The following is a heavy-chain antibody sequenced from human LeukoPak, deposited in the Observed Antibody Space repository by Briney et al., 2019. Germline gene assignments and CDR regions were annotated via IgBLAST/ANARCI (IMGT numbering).Heavy chain of an antibody. CDR3: ARSYGSGYYYYYMDV. J-gene: IGHJ6*03. D-gene: IGHD3-10*01. V-gene: IGHV4-34*01. Sequence: SETLSLTCAVYGGSFSGYYWSWIRQPPGRGLEWIGEINHSGSTNYNPSLKSRVTISVDTSKNQFSLKLSSVTAADTAVYYCARSYGSGYYYYYMDVWGKGTTVTVSS. CDR2: INHSGST. CDR1: GGSFSGYY.